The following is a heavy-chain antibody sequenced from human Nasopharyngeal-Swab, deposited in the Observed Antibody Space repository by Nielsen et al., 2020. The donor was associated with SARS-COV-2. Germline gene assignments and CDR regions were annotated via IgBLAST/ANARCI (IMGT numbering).Heavy chain of an antibody. Sequence: GESLKISCAASGFTFSSLRMSWVRQVPGKGLEWVADIKPDGSEKFYVDSVKGRFTISRDNAKNSMSLQMNSLRVEDTAVYYCARDWSRAFDVWGQGTMVTVSS. J-gene: IGHJ3*01. CDR2: IKPDGSEK. CDR1: GFTFSSLR. CDR3: ARDWSRAFDV. V-gene: IGHV3-7*01.